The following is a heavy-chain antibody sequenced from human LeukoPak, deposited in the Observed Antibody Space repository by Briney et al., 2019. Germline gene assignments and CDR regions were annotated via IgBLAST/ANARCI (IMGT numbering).Heavy chain of an antibody. J-gene: IGHJ4*02. CDR3: ARGLGRRWLQGFDY. Sequence: SETLSLTCAVYGGSFSGYYWSWIRQPPGKGLEWIGEINHSGSTNYNPSLKSRVTISVDTSKNQFSLKLSSVTAADTAIYYCARGLGRRWLQGFDYWGQGTLVTVSS. D-gene: IGHD5-24*01. V-gene: IGHV4-34*01. CDR1: GGSFSGYY. CDR2: INHSGST.